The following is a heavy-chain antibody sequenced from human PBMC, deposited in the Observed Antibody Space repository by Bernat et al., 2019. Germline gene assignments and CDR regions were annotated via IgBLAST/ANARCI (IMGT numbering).Heavy chain of an antibody. CDR2: IYYSGST. CDR1: GGSISSYY. Sequence: QVQLQESGPGLVKPSETLSLTCTVSGGSISSYYWSWIRQPPGKGLEWIGYIYYSGSTNYNPSLKSRVTISVDTSKNQFSLKLSSVTAADTAVYYCASRVLGYCSGGSCRDDALDIWGQGTMVTVSS. V-gene: IGHV4-59*01. D-gene: IGHD2-15*01. CDR3: ASRVLGYCSGGSCRDDALDI. J-gene: IGHJ3*02.